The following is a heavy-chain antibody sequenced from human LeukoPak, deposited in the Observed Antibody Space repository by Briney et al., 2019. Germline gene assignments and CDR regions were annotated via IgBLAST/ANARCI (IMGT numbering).Heavy chain of an antibody. CDR3: ARVYYYDSSGLDY. V-gene: IGHV3-23*01. J-gene: IGHJ4*02. Sequence: QPGGSLRLSCAASGFTFSTYAMSWVRHAPGKGLEWVSAISGSGVSTYYADSVKGRFTISRDTSNNTLYLQMNSLRAEDTAVYYCARVYYYDSSGLDYWGQGTLVTVSS. CDR1: GFTFSTYA. CDR2: ISGSGVST. D-gene: IGHD3-22*01.